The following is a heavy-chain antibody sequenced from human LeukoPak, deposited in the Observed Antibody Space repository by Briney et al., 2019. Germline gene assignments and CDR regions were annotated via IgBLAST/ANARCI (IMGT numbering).Heavy chain of an antibody. CDR1: GASISTYY. D-gene: IGHD5-24*01. CDR3: ARTIRAPAHFDY. V-gene: IGHV4-59*12. J-gene: IGHJ4*02. Sequence: SETLSLTCTVSGASISTYYWGWIRQPPGKGLEWIGYIYYSGSTYYNPSLKSRVTISVDTSKNQFSLKLSSVTAADTAVYYCARTIRAPAHFDYWGQGTLVTVSS. CDR2: IYYSGST.